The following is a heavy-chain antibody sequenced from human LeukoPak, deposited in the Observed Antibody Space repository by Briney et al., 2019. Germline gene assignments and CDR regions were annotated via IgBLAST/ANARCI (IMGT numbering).Heavy chain of an antibody. CDR2: INHSGST. D-gene: IGHD3-22*01. CDR1: GGSFSGYY. V-gene: IGHV4-34*01. J-gene: IGHJ3*02. Sequence: SETLSLTCAVYGGSFSGYYWSWIRQPPGKGLEWIGEINHSGSTNYNPSLKSRVTISVDTSKNQFSLKLSSVAAADTAVYYCARIWLLPSSALDDAFDIWGQGTMVTVSS. CDR3: ARIWLLPSSALDDAFDI.